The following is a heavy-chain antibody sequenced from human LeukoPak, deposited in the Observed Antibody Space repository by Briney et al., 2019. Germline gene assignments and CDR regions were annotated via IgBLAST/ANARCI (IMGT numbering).Heavy chain of an antibody. D-gene: IGHD2-2*01. J-gene: IGHJ5*02. CDR3: ARYRRYCSSTSCYNWFDP. CDR2: IIPIFGTA. Sequence: VASVKVSCKASAGTFSSYAISWVRRAPGQGLEWMGGIIPIFGTANYAQKFQGRVTITADESTSTAYMELSSLRSEDTAVYYCARYRRYCSSTSCYNWFDPWGQGTLVTVSS. V-gene: IGHV1-69*13. CDR1: AGTFSSYA.